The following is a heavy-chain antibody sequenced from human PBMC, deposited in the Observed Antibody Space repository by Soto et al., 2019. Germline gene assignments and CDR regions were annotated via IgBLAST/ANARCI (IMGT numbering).Heavy chain of an antibody. CDR3: AHRDSTGTTTYVDS. CDR1: GFSFTTTRMG. D-gene: IGHD1-1*01. J-gene: IGHJ4*02. Sequence: SGPTLVNPTETLTLTCTFSGFSFTTTRMGVGWTRQPPGKALEWLAITYLDGESRYNPLLRRRLTLTEDTSKNQVVLTMTNMDPKDTAPYYCAHRDSTGTTTYVDSWGQGIPVTVSS. CDR2: TYLDGES. V-gene: IGHV2-5*02.